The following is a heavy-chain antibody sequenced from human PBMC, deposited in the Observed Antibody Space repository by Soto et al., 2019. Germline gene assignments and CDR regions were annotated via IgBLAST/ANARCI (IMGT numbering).Heavy chain of an antibody. CDR3: ARVAEMGTVTEGYYYYMDV. Sequence: QVQLVQSGAEVKKPGSSVKVSCKASGDTFSNHTISWVRRAPGQGLECMGRIIPILGVANYAQKFQGSVTITADKSTTTAYMELSSVRSADTAVYYWARVAEMGTVTEGYYYYMDVWGKGTTVTVSS. V-gene: IGHV1-69*04. CDR2: IIPILGVA. D-gene: IGHD4-17*01. J-gene: IGHJ6*03. CDR1: GDTFSNHT.